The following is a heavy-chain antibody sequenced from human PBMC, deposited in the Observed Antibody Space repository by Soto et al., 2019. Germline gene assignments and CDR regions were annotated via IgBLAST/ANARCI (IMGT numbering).Heavy chain of an antibody. CDR3: ARDILSSSSP. J-gene: IGHJ5*02. Sequence: GGSLRLSCAASGFTFSSYWMSCVRQAPGKGLERVANIKQDGSEKYYVDSVKGRFTISRGNAKNSLYLQMNSLRAEDTAVYYCARDILSSSSPWGQGTLVTVSS. V-gene: IGHV3-7*01. CDR2: IKQDGSEK. D-gene: IGHD6-6*01. CDR1: GFTFSSYW.